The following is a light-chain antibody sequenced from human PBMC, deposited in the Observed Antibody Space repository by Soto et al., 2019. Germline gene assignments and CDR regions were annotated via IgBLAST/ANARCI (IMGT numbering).Light chain of an antibody. J-gene: IGKJ4*01. Sequence: EIVLTQSPGTLSLSPGERATLSCRASQSVSSSYLAWYQQRRGQAPRLLIYGATSRATGIPDRFSGSGSGSGSGSGTDFTLTISSLEPEDSAVYYCQQRSNWPLTFGGGTKVEIK. CDR3: QQRSNWPLT. CDR2: GAT. CDR1: QSVSSSY. V-gene: IGKV3D-20*02.